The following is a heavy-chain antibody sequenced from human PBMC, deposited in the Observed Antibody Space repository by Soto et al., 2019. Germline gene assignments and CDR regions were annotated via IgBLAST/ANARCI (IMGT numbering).Heavy chain of an antibody. CDR1: GFTFSSYG. D-gene: IGHD2-8*02. V-gene: IGHV3-30*03. J-gene: IGHJ6*02. CDR2: ISYDGSNK. CDR3: ARHTGGNRYSGMDV. Sequence: GGSLRLSCAASGFTFSSYGMHWVRQAPGKGLEWVAVISYDGSNKYYADSVKGRFTISRDNSKNTLDLQMNSLRAEDTAVYYCARHTGGNRYSGMDVWGQGTTVTVSS.